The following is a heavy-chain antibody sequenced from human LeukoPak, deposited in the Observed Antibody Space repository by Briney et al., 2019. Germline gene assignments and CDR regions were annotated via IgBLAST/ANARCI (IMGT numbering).Heavy chain of an antibody. J-gene: IGHJ5*02. CDR1: GGSISSGGYY. Sequence: SQTLSLTCTVSGGSISSGGYYWSWIRQHPGKGLEWIGYIYYSGSTYCNPSLKRRVTISVDTSKNQFSLKLSSVTAADTAVYYCARGGCSSTSCYLVPSNWFDPWGQGTLVTVSS. D-gene: IGHD2-2*01. CDR2: IYYSGST. CDR3: ARGGCSSTSCYLVPSNWFDP. V-gene: IGHV4-31*03.